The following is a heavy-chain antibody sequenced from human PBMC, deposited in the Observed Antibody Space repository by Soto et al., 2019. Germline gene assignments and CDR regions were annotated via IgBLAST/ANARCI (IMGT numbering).Heavy chain of an antibody. CDR2: ISAYNGNT. Sequence: QVQLVQSGAEVKKPGASVKVSCKASGYTFTSYGISWVRQAPGQGLEWMGWISAYNGNTNYAQKLQGRVTMTTDTSTSTAYMKLRSLRSEDTAVYYCASSLLVGYGLEGESDWGQGTLVTVSS. CDR3: ASSLLVGYGLEGESD. J-gene: IGHJ4*02. D-gene: IGHD5-18*01. CDR1: GYTFTSYG. V-gene: IGHV1-18*01.